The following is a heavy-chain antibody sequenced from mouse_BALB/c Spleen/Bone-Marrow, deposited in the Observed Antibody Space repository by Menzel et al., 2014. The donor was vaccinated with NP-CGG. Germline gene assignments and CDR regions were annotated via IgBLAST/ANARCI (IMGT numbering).Heavy chain of an antibody. V-gene: IGHV6-6*02. J-gene: IGHJ3*01. CDR2: IRLKSDNYAT. Sequence: EVKLVESGGGLVQPGGSMKLSCVASGFTFSNFWMSWVRQSPEKGLEWVAEIRLKSDNYATHYAESVKGKFTISRDDSKSRLYLQMNGLRTEDTGIYYCTLYYGSNYWFAYWGQGTLVTVSA. CDR1: GFTFSNFW. D-gene: IGHD1-1*01. CDR3: TLYYGSNYWFAY.